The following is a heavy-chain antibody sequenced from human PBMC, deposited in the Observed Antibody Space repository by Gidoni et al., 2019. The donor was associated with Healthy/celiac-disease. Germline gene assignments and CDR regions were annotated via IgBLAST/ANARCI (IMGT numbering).Heavy chain of an antibody. CDR2: IKQDGSEK. D-gene: IGHD6-13*01. CDR3: AAGGYSSSWYVYYYYGMDV. J-gene: IGHJ6*02. Sequence: EVQLVESGGGLVQPGGSLRPSCAASGFTFSSSGRSWVRQAPGKGLEWVANIKQDGSEKYYVDSVKGRFTISRDNAKNSLYLQMNSLRAEDTAVYYCAAGGYSSSWYVYYYYGMDVWGQGTTVTVSS. CDR1: GFTFSSSG. V-gene: IGHV3-7*01.